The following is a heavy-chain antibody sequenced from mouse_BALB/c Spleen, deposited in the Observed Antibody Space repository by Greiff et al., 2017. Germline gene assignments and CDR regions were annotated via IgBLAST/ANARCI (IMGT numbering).Heavy chain of an antibody. CDR2: IYPGSGNT. Sequence: QVQLKESGPELVKPGASVKISCKASGYTFTDYYINWVKQKPGQGLEWIGWIYPGSGNTKYNEKFKGKATLTVDTSSSTAYMQLSSLTSEDTAVYFCAREREAYYRYTGAMDYWGQGTSVTVSS. V-gene: IGHV1-84*02. CDR1: GYTFTDYY. J-gene: IGHJ4*01. CDR3: AREREAYYRYTGAMDY. D-gene: IGHD2-14*01.